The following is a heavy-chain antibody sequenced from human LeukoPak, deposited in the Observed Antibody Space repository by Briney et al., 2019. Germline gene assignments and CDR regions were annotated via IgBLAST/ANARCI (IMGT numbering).Heavy chain of an antibody. CDR3: AKGRILWFGEQSDFDY. CDR2: ISDSGAYT. Sequence: GGSLRLSCAASGFTFTKYGMSWVRQAPGKGLEWISTISDSGAYTYYADFVKGRFTVSRDNSKNMVFLEVNSLRAEDTATYFCAKGRILWFGEQSDFDYWGKGTLVTVSS. D-gene: IGHD3-10*01. V-gene: IGHV3-23*01. CDR1: GFTFTKYG. J-gene: IGHJ4*02.